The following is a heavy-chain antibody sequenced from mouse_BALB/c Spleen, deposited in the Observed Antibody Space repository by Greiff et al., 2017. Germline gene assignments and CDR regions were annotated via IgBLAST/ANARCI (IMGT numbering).Heavy chain of an antibody. Sequence: VQLQQPGAELVMPGASVKMSCKASGYTFTDYWMHWVKQRPGQGLEWIGAIDTSDSYTSYNQKFKGKATLTVDESSSTAYMQLSSLTSEDSAVYYCARGGLQFAYWGQGTLVTVSA. CDR3: ARGGLQFAY. J-gene: IGHJ3*01. V-gene: IGHV1-69*01. D-gene: IGHD2-4*01. CDR2: IDTSDSYT. CDR1: GYTFTDYW.